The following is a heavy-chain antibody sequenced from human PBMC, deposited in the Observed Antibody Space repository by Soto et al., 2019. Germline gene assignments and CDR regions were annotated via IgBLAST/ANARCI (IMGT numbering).Heavy chain of an antibody. CDR2: IYYSGST. Sequence: SETLSLTCTVSGGSISSYYWSLIRQPPGKGLEWIGYIYYSGSTNYNPSLKGRVTISVDTSKNQFSLKLSSVTAADTAVYYCARAKNYSGPPRAFDYWGQGTLVTLFS. CDR1: GGSISSYY. CDR3: ARAKNYSGPPRAFDY. D-gene: IGHD3-10*01. V-gene: IGHV4-59*12. J-gene: IGHJ4*02.